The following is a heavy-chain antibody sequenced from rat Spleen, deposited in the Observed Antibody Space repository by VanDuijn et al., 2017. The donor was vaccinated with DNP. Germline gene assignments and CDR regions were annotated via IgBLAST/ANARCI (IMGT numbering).Heavy chain of an antibody. Sequence: EVQLVESGGGLVQPGRSLKLSCAVSGFTFSDYNMAWVRQAPKRGLEWVATITDDGTSTFYRDSVKGRFTISRDNAKSTLYLQMDSLRSEDTATYYCTTESTYYGYFDYWGQGVMVPVSS. CDR3: TTESTYYGYFDY. CDR2: ITDDGTST. CDR1: GFTFSDYN. V-gene: IGHV5-7*01. J-gene: IGHJ2*01. D-gene: IGHD1-9*01.